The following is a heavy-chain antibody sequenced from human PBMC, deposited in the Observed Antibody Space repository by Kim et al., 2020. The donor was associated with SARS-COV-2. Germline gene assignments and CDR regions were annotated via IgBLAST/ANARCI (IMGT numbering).Heavy chain of an antibody. Sequence: ASVKVSCKASGYTFTSYGISWVRQAPGQGLEWMGWISAYNGNTNYAQKLQGRVTMTTDTSTSTAYMELRSLRSDDTAVYYCARVQYYDFWSGYYYPEYIQHWGQGTLVTVSS. D-gene: IGHD3-3*01. CDR3: ARVQYYDFWSGYYYPEYIQH. CDR1: GYTFTSYG. CDR2: ISAYNGNT. J-gene: IGHJ1*01. V-gene: IGHV1-18*01.